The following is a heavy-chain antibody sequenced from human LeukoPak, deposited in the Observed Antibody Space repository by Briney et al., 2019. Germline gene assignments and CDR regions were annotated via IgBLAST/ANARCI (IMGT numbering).Heavy chain of an antibody. CDR1: GYTFTSYD. D-gene: IGHD7-27*01. CDR3: VRTPPNWGADY. Sequence: ASVNVSCKASGYTFTSYDINWVRQATGQGLEYMGWMSPNSGNTGYVQKFQGRVTMTRNTAISTAYMELSSLRSEDTAVYYCVRTPPNWGADYWGQGTLVTVSS. CDR2: MSPNSGNT. J-gene: IGHJ4*02. V-gene: IGHV1-8*01.